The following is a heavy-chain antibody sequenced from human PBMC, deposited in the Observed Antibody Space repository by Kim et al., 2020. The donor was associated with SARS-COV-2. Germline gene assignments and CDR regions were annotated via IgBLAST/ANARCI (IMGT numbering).Heavy chain of an antibody. CDR1: GYTFTSYD. CDR2: MNPNSGNT. V-gene: IGHV1-8*01. Sequence: ASVKVSCKASGYTFTSYDINWVRQATGQGLEWMGWMNPNSGNTGYAQKFQGRVTMTRNTSISTAYMELSSLRSEDTAVYYCARRILARPRTYYYYYGMDVWGQGTTVTGAS. J-gene: IGHJ6*02. CDR3: ARRILARPRTYYYYYGMDV. D-gene: IGHD6-6*01.